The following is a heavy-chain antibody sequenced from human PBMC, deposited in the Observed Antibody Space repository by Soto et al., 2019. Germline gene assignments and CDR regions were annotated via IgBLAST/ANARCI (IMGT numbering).Heavy chain of an antibody. V-gene: IGHV1-18*01. CDR1: GYSFTRYY. Sequence: QVQLVQSGAEVKKPGASVEVSCKASGYSFTRYYINWVRQAPGQGLEWMGWISAYNGNTHYEEKRQGRVTLTTDTSTSTAYMELRSLRSDDTAVYFCARGGQWDFLSDYWGQGTLVTVSS. CDR3: ARGGQWDFLSDY. CDR2: ISAYNGNT. D-gene: IGHD1-26*01. J-gene: IGHJ4*02.